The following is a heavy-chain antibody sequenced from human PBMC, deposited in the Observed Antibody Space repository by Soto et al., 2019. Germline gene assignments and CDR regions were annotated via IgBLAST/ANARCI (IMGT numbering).Heavy chain of an antibody. V-gene: IGHV3-30*18. CDR1: GFTFSSYG. Sequence: GGSLRLSCAASGFTFSSYGMHWVRQAPGKGLEWVAVISYDGSNKYYADSVKGRFTISRDNSKNTLYLQMNSLRAEDTAVYYCAKDWGRLNYYYYGMDVWGQGTTVTVSS. CDR2: ISYDGSNK. D-gene: IGHD3-16*01. CDR3: AKDWGRLNYYYYGMDV. J-gene: IGHJ6*02.